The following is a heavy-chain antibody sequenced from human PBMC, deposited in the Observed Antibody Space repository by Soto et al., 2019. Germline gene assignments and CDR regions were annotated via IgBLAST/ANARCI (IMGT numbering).Heavy chain of an antibody. V-gene: IGHV3-30*14. D-gene: IGHD4-4*01. CDR1: GFAFSTYA. Sequence: QVQLVESGGGVVQPGRSLRLSCAASGFAFSTYAMHWFRQSPGKGLEWVAVISNDGSEKYYAASVKGRFTISRVNSKNTLYLQMKSLRPEDTAAYYCARPHFGPDYITRHYASWGRGTLVTVSS. CDR2: ISNDGSEK. CDR3: ARPHFGPDYITRHYAS. J-gene: IGHJ4*02.